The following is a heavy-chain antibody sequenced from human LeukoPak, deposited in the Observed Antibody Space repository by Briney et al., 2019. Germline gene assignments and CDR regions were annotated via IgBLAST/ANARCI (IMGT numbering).Heavy chain of an antibody. CDR1: GGTFSSYA. CDR2: IIPIFGTA. V-gene: IGHV1-69*05. D-gene: IGHD3-22*01. J-gene: IGHJ4*02. Sequence: SVKVSCKASGGTFSSYAISWVRQAPGQGLEWMGGIIPIFGTANYAQKFKGRVTITTDESTSTAYMELSSLRSEDTAVYYCAREGIFEDYYDSSGFDYWGQGTLVTVSS. CDR3: AREGIFEDYYDSSGFDY.